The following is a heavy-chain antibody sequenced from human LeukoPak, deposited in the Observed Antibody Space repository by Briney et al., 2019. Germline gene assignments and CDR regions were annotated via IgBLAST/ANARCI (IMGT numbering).Heavy chain of an antibody. V-gene: IGHV3-74*01. CDR3: ARESSVGAHKAFDY. Sequence: PGGSLRLSCAASGFTFSSYWMHWVRQAPGKGLVWVSRINSDGSSTSYADSVKGRFTISRDNDRNTLYLQMNSLRAEDTAVYYCARESSVGAHKAFDYWGQGTLVTVSS. CDR1: GFTFSSYW. CDR2: INSDGSST. J-gene: IGHJ4*02. D-gene: IGHD1-26*01.